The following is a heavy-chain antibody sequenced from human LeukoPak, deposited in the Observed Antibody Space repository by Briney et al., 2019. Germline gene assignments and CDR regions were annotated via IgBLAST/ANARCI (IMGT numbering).Heavy chain of an antibody. Sequence: SETLSLTCAVYGGSFSGCYWSWIRQPPGKGLEWIGEINHSGSTYYNPSLKSRVTISVDTSKNQFSLKLNSVTAADTAVYYCARIYSSSWFLNWFDPWGQGTLVTVSS. V-gene: IGHV4-34*01. CDR2: INHSGST. J-gene: IGHJ5*02. CDR3: ARIYSSSWFLNWFDP. D-gene: IGHD6-13*01. CDR1: GGSFSGCY.